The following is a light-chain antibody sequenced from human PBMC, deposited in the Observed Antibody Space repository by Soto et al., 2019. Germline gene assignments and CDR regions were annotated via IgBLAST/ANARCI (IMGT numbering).Light chain of an antibody. J-gene: IGKJ2*01. Sequence: EIVMTQSPATLSLSPGERAALSCRASQSINSELAWYQQKPGQHPRLLIYGASTRATGVPARFTGSESGSEFTLTISGLQSEDFAVYYCQQGHNGPLTFGQGTRLEI. V-gene: IGKV3-15*01. CDR1: QSINSE. CDR2: GAS. CDR3: QQGHNGPLT.